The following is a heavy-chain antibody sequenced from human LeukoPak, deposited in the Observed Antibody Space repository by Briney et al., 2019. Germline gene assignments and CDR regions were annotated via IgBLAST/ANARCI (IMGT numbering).Heavy chain of an antibody. CDR2: ISYDGSNK. V-gene: IGHV3-30*18. J-gene: IGHJ4*02. CDR1: GFTFSSYG. Sequence: GGSLRLSCAASGFTFSSYGMHWVRQAPGKGLEWVAVISYDGSNKYYADSVKGRFTISRDKSKTTLYLQMNSLRAEDTAVYYCAKDGLRGSYSRRDYWGQGTLVTVSS. D-gene: IGHD1-26*01. CDR3: AKDGLRGSYSRRDY.